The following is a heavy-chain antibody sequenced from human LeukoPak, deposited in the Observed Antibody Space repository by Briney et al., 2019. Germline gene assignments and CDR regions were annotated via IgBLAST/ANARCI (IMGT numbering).Heavy chain of an antibody. CDR3: ARDYYDSSGYLGFRFDP. D-gene: IGHD3-22*01. CDR1: GGSISSYY. CDR2: IYYGGST. V-gene: IGHV4-59*01. Sequence: SETLSPTCTVSGGSISSYYWSWIRQPPGKGLEWIGYIYYGGSTNYNPSLKSRVTISVDTSKNQFSLKLSSVTAADTAVYYCARDYYDSSGYLGFRFDPWGQGTLVTVSS. J-gene: IGHJ5*02.